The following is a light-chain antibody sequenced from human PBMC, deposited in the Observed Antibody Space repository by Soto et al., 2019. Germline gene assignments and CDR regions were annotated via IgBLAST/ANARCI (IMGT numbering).Light chain of an antibody. CDR1: HGISNY. J-gene: IGKJ1*01. CDR3: QKYNSAPWT. CDR2: TTS. V-gene: IGKV1-27*01. Sequence: DIQMTHSPSSLSASVGDRVTITCRASHGISNYLAWYQQKPGKVPKLLIYTTSTLQSGVASRFRGSGSGTDFTLTISSLQPEDVATYYCQKYNSAPWTFGQGTKVEIK.